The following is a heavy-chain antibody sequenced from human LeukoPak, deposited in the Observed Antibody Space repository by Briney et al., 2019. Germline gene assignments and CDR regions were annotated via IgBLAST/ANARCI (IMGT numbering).Heavy chain of an antibody. CDR2: ISGSGGST. CDR1: GFTFSGYA. D-gene: IGHD2-2*01. V-gene: IGHV3-23*01. J-gene: IGHJ3*02. CDR3: AKDIVVVPAAPNDAFDI. Sequence: QPGGSLRLSCAASGFTFSGYAMSWVRQAPGKGLEWVSAISGSGGSTYYADSVKGRFTISRDNSKNTLYLQMNSLRAEDTAVYYCAKDIVVVPAAPNDAFDIWGQGTMVTVSS.